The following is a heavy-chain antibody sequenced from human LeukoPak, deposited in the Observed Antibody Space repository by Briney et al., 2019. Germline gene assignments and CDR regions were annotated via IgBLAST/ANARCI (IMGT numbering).Heavy chain of an antibody. CDR3: TTDRSGYSYGYYYYYMDV. J-gene: IGHJ6*03. CDR1: GFTFSNAW. Sequence: GGSLRLSCAASGFTFSNAWMSWVRQAPGKGLEWVGRIKSKTDGGTTDYAAPVKGRFTISRDDSKNTLYLQMNSLKTEDTAVYYCTTDRSGYSYGYYYYYMDVWGKGTTVTVSS. V-gene: IGHV3-15*01. CDR2: IKSKTDGGTT. D-gene: IGHD5-18*01.